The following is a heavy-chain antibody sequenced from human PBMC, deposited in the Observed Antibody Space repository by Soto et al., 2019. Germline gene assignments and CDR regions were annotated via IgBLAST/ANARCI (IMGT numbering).Heavy chain of an antibody. CDR2: TYYRSKWNN. CDR3: ARGFWSGSRYHFDY. CDR1: GDSVSSNSAT. Sequence: QSQTLSLTCAISGDSVSSNSATWNWIRQSPSRGLEWLGRTYYRSKWNNDYAVSVYSRITINPDTSQNQLSLQLNSVTPEDTAVYYCARGFWSGSRYHFDYWGQGTLVTVSS. V-gene: IGHV6-1*01. D-gene: IGHD3-3*01. J-gene: IGHJ4*02.